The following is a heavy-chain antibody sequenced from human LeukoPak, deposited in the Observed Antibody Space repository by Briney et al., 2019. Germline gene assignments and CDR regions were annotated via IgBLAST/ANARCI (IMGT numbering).Heavy chain of an antibody. D-gene: IGHD1-14*01. J-gene: IGHJ5*02. CDR1: GGSISSGSYY. V-gene: IGHV4-61*02. CDR2: IYTSGST. Sequence: PSQTLSPTCTVSGGSISSGSYYWSWIRQPAGKGLEWIGRIYTSGSTNYNPSLKSRVTISVDTSKNQFSLKLSSVTAADTAVYYCASAPDGPWGQGTLVTVSS. CDR3: ASAPDGP.